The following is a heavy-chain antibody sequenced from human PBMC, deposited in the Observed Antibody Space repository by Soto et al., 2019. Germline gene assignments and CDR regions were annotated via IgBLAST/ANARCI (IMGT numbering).Heavy chain of an antibody. Sequence: EVQLVESGGGLVKPGGSLRLSCAASGFSFSSYSMNWVRQAPGKGLEWVSSISSSASHINYADSVKGRFTISRDNAKKSLYLQMNSLGAVDTAVYYCARGYTGYCSGGTCYWFDPWGQGTLVTVSS. J-gene: IGHJ5*02. V-gene: IGHV3-21*01. CDR2: ISSSASHI. D-gene: IGHD2-15*01. CDR3: ARGYTGYCSGGTCYWFDP. CDR1: GFSFSSYS.